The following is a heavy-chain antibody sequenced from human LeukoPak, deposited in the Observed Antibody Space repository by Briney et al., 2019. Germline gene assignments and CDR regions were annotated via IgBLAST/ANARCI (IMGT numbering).Heavy chain of an antibody. J-gene: IGHJ4*02. CDR1: GFTFSSYA. CDR2: ISCSGGST. Sequence: GGSLRLSCAASGFTFSSYAMSWVRHAPGKGLEWVSAISCSGGSTYYADSVKGRFTISKDNSKHTPYLQMNSLRAEDTAVYYCAKGRGYCSSTSCQTGFDYWGQGTLVTVSS. V-gene: IGHV3-23*01. D-gene: IGHD2-2*03. CDR3: AKGRGYCSSTSCQTGFDY.